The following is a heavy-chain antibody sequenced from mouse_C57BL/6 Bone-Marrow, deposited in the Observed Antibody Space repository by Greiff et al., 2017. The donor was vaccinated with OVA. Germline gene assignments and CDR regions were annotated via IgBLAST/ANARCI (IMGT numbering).Heavy chain of an antibody. Sequence: EVNVVESGGGLVKPGGSLKLSCAASGFTFSSYAMSWVRQTPEKRLEWVATISDGGSYTYYPDNVKGRFTISRDNAKNNLYLQMSHLKSEDTAMYYCARDFPLGYGSSSYAMDYWGQGTSVTVSS. D-gene: IGHD1-1*01. CDR3: ARDFPLGYGSSSYAMDY. CDR1: GFTFSSYA. CDR2: ISDGGSYT. J-gene: IGHJ4*01. V-gene: IGHV5-4*01.